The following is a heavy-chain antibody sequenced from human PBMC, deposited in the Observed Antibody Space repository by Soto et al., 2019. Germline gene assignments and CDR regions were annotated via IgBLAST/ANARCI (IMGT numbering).Heavy chain of an antibody. V-gene: IGHV3-21*01. CDR1: GFTFSSYS. J-gene: IGHJ6*02. CDR2: ISSSSSYI. Sequence: PGGSLRLSCAASGFTFSSYSMNWVSQAPGKGLEWVSSISSSSSYIYYADSVKGRFTISRDNAKNSLYLQMNSLRAEDTAVYYCARDCGGSCYKESPELGWRKVLERLRSYYYYGMDVWGQGTTVTVSS. CDR3: ARDCGGSCYKESPELGWRKVLERLRSYYYYGMDV. D-gene: IGHD2-15*01.